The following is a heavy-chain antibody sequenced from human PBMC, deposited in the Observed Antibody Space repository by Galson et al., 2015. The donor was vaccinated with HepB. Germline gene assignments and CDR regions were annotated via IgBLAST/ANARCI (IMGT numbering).Heavy chain of an antibody. V-gene: IGHV3-48*02. D-gene: IGHD3-10*02. Sequence: SLRLSCAGSGFTFSSYSMTWVRQAPGKGLEWVSSIRSSSTTIQYADSVKGRFTVSRDNGKNSLYLQMNSLRDEDTAVYYCTRDSIPYCCSGSYYDAFDIWGQGTMVTVSS. CDR3: TRDSIPYCCSGSYYDAFDI. J-gene: IGHJ3*02. CDR2: IRSSSTTI. CDR1: GFTFSSYS.